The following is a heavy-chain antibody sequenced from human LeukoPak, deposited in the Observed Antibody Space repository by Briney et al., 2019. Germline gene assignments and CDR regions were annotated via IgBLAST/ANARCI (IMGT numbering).Heavy chain of an antibody. D-gene: IGHD1-1*01. J-gene: IGHJ4*02. CDR3: ATSVGTTGTT. CDR1: AGSISSYY. V-gene: IGHV4-59*08. CDR2: ICYTGTT. Sequence: SETLSLTCTVSAGSISSYYWNWLRQSPGKGLEWIGYICYTGTTKYNPSLTSRVTISIDTSKNQFSLKLSSVTAADTAVYYCATSVGTTGTTWGQGTLVIVSS.